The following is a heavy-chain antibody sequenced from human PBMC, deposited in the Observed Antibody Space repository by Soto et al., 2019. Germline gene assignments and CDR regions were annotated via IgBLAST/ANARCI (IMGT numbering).Heavy chain of an antibody. CDR3: AETTRY. CDR2: ISNSGST. Sequence: SETLSLTCNVSGGYITGYHWSWIRQPPGKGLEWIGYISNSGSTNYNPSLESRVTISVETSKNQISLNLIFVTAADTAVYYCAETTRYWGQGTLVTVSS. CDR1: GGYITGYH. V-gene: IGHV4-59*01. J-gene: IGHJ4*02.